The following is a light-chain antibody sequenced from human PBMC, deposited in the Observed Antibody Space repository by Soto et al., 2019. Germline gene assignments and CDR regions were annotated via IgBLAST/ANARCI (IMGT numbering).Light chain of an antibody. J-gene: IGKJ5*01. Sequence: EIVLTQSPGTLSLSPGERATLSCRASQSVSSSYLAWYQQKPGQAPRLLIYGASTRATGIPPRFSGSGSGTEFALTISSLQSEDFAVYYCQQYNNWPITFGQGTRLEIK. CDR2: GAS. V-gene: IGKV3-15*01. CDR3: QQYNNWPIT. CDR1: QSVSSSY.